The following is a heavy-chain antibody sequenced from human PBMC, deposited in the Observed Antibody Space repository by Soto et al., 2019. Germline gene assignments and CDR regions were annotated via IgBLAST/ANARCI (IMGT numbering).Heavy chain of an antibody. Sequence: EVQLVKSGGGLVQPGGSLRLSCAASGFTFSSYWMNWVRQAPGKGLEWVANIKQDGTEKHYVDSVKDRFTISRDNAKSSLHLQLNSLRADDTAVYYCAGGTGWFIVDWGQGTLVTVSS. J-gene: IGHJ4*02. CDR2: IKQDGTEK. CDR1: GFTFSSYW. CDR3: AGGTGWFIVD. D-gene: IGHD6-19*01. V-gene: IGHV3-7*02.